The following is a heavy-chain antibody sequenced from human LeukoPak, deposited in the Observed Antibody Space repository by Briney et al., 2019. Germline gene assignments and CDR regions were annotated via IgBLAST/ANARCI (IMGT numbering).Heavy chain of an antibody. D-gene: IGHD4-17*01. J-gene: IGHJ4*02. CDR3: ARDPADYGDFSFDY. Sequence: GASVKVSCKASGYTFTGYYMHWVRQAPGQGLEWMGWINPNSGGTNYAQKFQGRVTMTRDTSISTAYMELSRLRSDDTAVYYCARDPADYGDFSFDYWGQGTLVTVSS. CDR1: GYTFTGYY. V-gene: IGHV1-2*02. CDR2: INPNSGGT.